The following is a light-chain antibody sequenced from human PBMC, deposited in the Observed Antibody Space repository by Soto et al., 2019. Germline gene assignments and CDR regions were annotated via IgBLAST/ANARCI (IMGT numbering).Light chain of an antibody. CDR2: DAS. CDR3: QQRSNWPPWT. J-gene: IGKJ1*01. V-gene: IGKV3-11*01. Sequence: EIVLTQSPATLSLSPGERVTLSCRASQSVSSYLAWYQQKPGQAPRLLIYDASNRATGIPARFSGSGSGTDFPLTISSLEPEDFAVYYCQQRSNWPPWTFGQGTKVEIK. CDR1: QSVSSY.